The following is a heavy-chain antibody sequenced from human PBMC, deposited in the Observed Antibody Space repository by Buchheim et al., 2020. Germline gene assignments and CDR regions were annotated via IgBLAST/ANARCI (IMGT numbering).Heavy chain of an antibody. V-gene: IGHV4-34*01. CDR1: GGSFSGYY. CDR3: ARYNRYSSSWYTYCSGGSCYPTLDY. D-gene: IGHD2-15*01. J-gene: IGHJ4*02. Sequence: QVQLQQWGAGLLKPSETLSLTCAVYGGSFSGYYWSWIRQPPGKGLEWIGEINHSGSTNYNPSLKSRVTISVDTSKNQFSLKLSSVTAADTAVYYCARYNRYSSSWYTYCSGGSCYPTLDYWGQGTL. CDR2: INHSGST.